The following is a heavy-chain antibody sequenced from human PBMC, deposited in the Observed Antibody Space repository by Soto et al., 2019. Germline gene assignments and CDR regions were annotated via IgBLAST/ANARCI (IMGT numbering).Heavy chain of an antibody. Sequence: ASVKVSCKASGYTFTSYGISWVRQAPGQGLEWMGWISAYNGNTNYAQKLQGRVTMTTDTSTSTAYMDLRSLRSDDTAVYYCARDLKQTDIVVVVAATSYYYYFDYWGQGTLVTVSS. CDR3: ARDLKQTDIVVVVAATSYYYYFDY. J-gene: IGHJ4*02. D-gene: IGHD2-15*01. V-gene: IGHV1-18*01. CDR1: GYTFTSYG. CDR2: ISAYNGNT.